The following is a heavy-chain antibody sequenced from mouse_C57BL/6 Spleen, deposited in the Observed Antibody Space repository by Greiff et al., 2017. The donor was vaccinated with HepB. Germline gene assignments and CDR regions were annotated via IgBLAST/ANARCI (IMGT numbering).Heavy chain of an antibody. CDR3: ARERRNGYYGAMDY. D-gene: IGHD2-3*01. CDR1: GYTFTSYW. Sequence: VQLQQPGAELVKPGASVKLSCKASGYTFTSYWMQWVKQRPGQGLEWIGEIDPSDSYTNYNQKVKGKATLTVDTSSSTAYMQLSSLTSEVSAVYYCARERRNGYYGAMDYWGQGTSVTVSS. J-gene: IGHJ4*01. V-gene: IGHV1-50*01. CDR2: IDPSDSYT.